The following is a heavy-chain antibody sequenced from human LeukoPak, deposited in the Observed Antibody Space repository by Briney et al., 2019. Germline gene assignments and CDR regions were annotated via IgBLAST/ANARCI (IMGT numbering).Heavy chain of an antibody. Sequence: ASVTVSCTASGYTFTSYDINWVRQATGQGLEWMGWMNPNSGNTGYAQKFQGRVTMTRNTSISTAYMEVSSLRSEDTAVYYCARGQFTLGVPAATSIELGHWFDPWGQGTLVSVSS. CDR2: MNPNSGNT. D-gene: IGHD2-2*01. J-gene: IGHJ5*02. CDR3: ARGQFTLGVPAATSIELGHWFDP. CDR1: GYTFTSYD. V-gene: IGHV1-8*01.